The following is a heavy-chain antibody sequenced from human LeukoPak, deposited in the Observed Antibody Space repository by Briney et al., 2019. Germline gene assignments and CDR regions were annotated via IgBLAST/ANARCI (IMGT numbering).Heavy chain of an antibody. Sequence: PGGSQRLSCAASGFTFSSYSMKWVRQAPGKGLEWVSSISSSSSYIYYADSVKGRFTISRDNAKNSLYLQMNSLRAEDTAVYYCARGGGVGATFDYWGQGTLVTVSS. CDR3: ARGGGVGATFDY. V-gene: IGHV3-21*01. CDR2: ISSSSSYI. J-gene: IGHJ4*02. D-gene: IGHD1-26*01. CDR1: GFTFSSYS.